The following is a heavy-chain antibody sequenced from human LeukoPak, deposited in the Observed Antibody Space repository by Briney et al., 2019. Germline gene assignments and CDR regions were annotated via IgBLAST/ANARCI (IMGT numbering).Heavy chain of an antibody. V-gene: IGHV3-15*01. CDR3: TVRSSI. J-gene: IGHJ4*02. Sequence: GGSLRLSCVASGIIFSNYWMSWVRQAPGKGLEWVGRIKSKDDGETIDYNTPVKGRFTISRDDSKNTLYLEMNSLKNEDTAMYYCTVRSSIWSQGTLVTVSS. CDR2: IKSKDDGETI. CDR1: GIIFSNYW. D-gene: IGHD6-13*01.